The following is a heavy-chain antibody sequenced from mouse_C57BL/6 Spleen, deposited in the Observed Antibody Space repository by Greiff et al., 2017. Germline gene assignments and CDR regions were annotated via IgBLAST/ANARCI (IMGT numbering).Heavy chain of an antibody. CDR3: TRGTTDPPMDY. V-gene: IGHV1-15*01. CDR2: IDPETGGT. CDR1: GYTFTDYE. J-gene: IGHJ4*01. D-gene: IGHD1-1*01. Sequence: QVQLQQSGAELVRPGASVTLSCKASGYTFTDYEMHWVKQTPVHGLEWIGAIDPETGGTAYNQTFKGKAILTADKSSSTAYMELRSLTSEDSAVYYCTRGTTDPPMDYWGQGTSVTVSS.